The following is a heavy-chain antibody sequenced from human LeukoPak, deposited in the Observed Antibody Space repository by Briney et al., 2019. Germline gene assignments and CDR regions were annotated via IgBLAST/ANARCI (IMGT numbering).Heavy chain of an antibody. CDR3: ARDGRRWVGATTYSFDY. V-gene: IGHV1-18*01. J-gene: IGHJ4*02. D-gene: IGHD1-26*01. CDR1: GYTFTSYG. CDR2: ISAYNGNT. Sequence: VSEKVSCKASGYTFTSYGISWVRQAPGQGLEWMGWISAYNGNTNYAQKLQGRVTMTTDTSTSTAYMELRSLRSDDTAVYYCARDGRRWVGATTYSFDYWGQGTLVTVSS.